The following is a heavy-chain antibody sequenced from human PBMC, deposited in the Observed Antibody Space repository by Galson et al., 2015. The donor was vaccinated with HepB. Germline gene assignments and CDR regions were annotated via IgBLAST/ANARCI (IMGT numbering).Heavy chain of an antibody. CDR1: GYTLTELS. J-gene: IGHJ6*02. D-gene: IGHD1-1*01. V-gene: IGHV1-24*01. CDR2: FDPEDGET. CDR3: ATEETGTDYYYYGMDV. Sequence: SVKVSCKVSGYTLTELSMHWVRQAPGKGLEWMGGFDPEDGETIYAQKFQGRVTMTEDTSTDTAYMELSSLRSEDTAVYYCATEETGTDYYYYGMDVWGQGTTVTVSS.